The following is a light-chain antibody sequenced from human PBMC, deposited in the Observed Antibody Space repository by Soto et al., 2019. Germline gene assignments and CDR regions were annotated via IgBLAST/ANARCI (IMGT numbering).Light chain of an antibody. V-gene: IGKV3-15*01. CDR1: QSISCT. Sequence: EIVMTQSPATLSVSPGGRATLSCRASQSISCTLAWYQQKPGQAPRLLIYSASTRATGIPARFSGSGSGADFTLTISSLQSEDFAVYYCQQYYDWPITFGQGTRLENK. CDR3: QQYYDWPIT. CDR2: SAS. J-gene: IGKJ5*01.